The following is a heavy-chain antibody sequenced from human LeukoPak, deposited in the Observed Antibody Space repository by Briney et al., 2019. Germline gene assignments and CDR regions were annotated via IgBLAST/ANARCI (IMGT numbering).Heavy chain of an antibody. V-gene: IGHV4-34*01. CDR3: ARGHYDHVWGSYRIYYFDY. D-gene: IGHD3-16*02. CDR2: INHSRST. Sequence: SEPLTLTCAVYGRSFSRYYGSWIRQPPGKGLEWIGEINHSRSTNYYPSLKSRVTISVNTSKNQFSLKLSSVTAADTAVYYCARGHYDHVWGSYRIYYFDYWGQGTLVTVSS. J-gene: IGHJ4*02. CDR1: GRSFSRYY.